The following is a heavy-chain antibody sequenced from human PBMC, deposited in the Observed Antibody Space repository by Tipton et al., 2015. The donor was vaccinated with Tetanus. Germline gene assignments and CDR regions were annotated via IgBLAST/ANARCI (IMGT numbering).Heavy chain of an antibody. V-gene: IGHV3-23*01. CDR1: GYTFRNYA. Sequence: SLRLSCVGSGYTFRNYAMSWVRQAPGKGLEWVAHIHGRGESEDYADSVKGRFTISRDNSKNTLSLQMNSLRAEDTAVYYCAKVLGTYCSGGTCYSDFWGQGTLVTVSS. D-gene: IGHD2-15*01. CDR2: IHGRGESE. CDR3: AKVLGTYCSGGTCYSDF. J-gene: IGHJ4*02.